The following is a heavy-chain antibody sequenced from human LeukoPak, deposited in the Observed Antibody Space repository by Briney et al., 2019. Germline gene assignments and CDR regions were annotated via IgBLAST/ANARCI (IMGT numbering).Heavy chain of an antibody. CDR3: ARSRGGGYNYFYMDV. V-gene: IGHV4-4*07. CDR2: IYYTGTT. D-gene: IGHD5-24*01. J-gene: IGHJ6*03. CDR1: GALINSYI. Sequence: SSPLPLSGSVSGALINSYIHSGLQPPAEERLEFLGLIYYTGTTDYNPSLKSRVTMSVDMSKNQYSLNLRSVTAADTAVYYCARSRGGGYNYFYMDVWGKGTTVTVSS.